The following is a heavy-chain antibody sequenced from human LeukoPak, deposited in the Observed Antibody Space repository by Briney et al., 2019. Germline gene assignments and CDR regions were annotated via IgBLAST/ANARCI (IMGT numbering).Heavy chain of an antibody. CDR1: GYTFTSYY. J-gene: IGHJ5*02. CDR2: INPNSGGT. Sequence: ASVKVSCKASGYTFTSYYMHWVRQAPGQGLEWMGWINPNSGGTNYAQKFQGRVTMTRDTSISTAYMELSRLRSDDTAVYYCARDFGYSSGWSRGSFDPWGQGTLVTVSS. D-gene: IGHD6-19*01. CDR3: ARDFGYSSGWSRGSFDP. V-gene: IGHV1-2*02.